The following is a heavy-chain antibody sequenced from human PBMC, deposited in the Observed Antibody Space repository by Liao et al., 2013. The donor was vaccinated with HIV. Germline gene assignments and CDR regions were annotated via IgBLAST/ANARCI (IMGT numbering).Heavy chain of an antibody. CDR2: LYSSGST. CDR1: GGSISSGRYY. Sequence: QVQLQESGPGLVKPSQTLSLTCTVSGGSISSGRYYWTWIRQPVGKGLEWIGRLYSSGSTRYNPSLKSRVSISVDTSKNQFSLKLSSVTAADTAVYYCARAPGKDYYDASGYYFEYFDYWGQGTLVTVSS. CDR3: ARAPGKDYYDASGYYFEYFDY. V-gene: IGHV4-61*02. J-gene: IGHJ4*02. D-gene: IGHD3-22*01.